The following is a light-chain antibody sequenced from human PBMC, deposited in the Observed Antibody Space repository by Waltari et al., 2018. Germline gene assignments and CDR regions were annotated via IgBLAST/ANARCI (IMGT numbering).Light chain of an antibody. V-gene: IGLV5-37*01. CDR2: YYSDSDK. CDR3: FIWLSNGSGV. CDR1: SDIHVRSYN. Sequence: QPVLTQPPSSSASPGESARLTCTLSSDIHVRSYNLYWYQQKPGSPPKFLLYYYSDSDKGQGSGVPSRFSGSKDASANTGILLISGLQSEDEADYYCFIWLSNGSGVFGSGTKVTVL. J-gene: IGLJ6*01.